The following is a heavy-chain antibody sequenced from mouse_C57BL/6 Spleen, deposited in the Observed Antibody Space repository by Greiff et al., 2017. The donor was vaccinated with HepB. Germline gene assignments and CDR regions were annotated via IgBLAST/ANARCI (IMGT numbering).Heavy chain of an antibody. CDR1: GYAFSSSW. V-gene: IGHV1-82*01. CDR2: IYPGDGDT. CDR3: ARWGYITTVVGGYFDV. J-gene: IGHJ1*03. D-gene: IGHD1-1*01. Sequence: LQESGPELVKPGASVKISCKASGYAFSSSWMNWVKQRPGKGLEWIGRIYPGDGDTNYNGKFKGKATLTADKSSSTAYMQLSSLTSEDSAVYFCARWGYITTVVGGYFDVWGTGTTVTVSS.